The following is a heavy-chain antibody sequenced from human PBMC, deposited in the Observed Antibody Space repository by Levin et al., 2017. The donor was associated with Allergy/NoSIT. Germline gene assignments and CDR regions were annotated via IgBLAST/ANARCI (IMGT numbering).Heavy chain of an antibody. J-gene: IGHJ4*02. CDR3: ARDLRVRGVIASTGY. CDR1: GYTFTGYY. D-gene: IGHD3-10*01. V-gene: IGHV1-2*02. CDR2: INPNSGGT. Sequence: ASVKVSCKASGYTFTGYYMHWVRQAPGQGLEWMGWINPNSGGTNYAQKFQGRVTMTRDTSISTAYMELSRLRSDDTAVYYCARDLRVRGVIASTGYWGQGTLVTVSS.